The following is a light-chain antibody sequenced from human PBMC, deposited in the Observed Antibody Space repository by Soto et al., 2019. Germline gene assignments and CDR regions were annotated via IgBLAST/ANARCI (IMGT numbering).Light chain of an antibody. CDR1: HSVSSSY. V-gene: IGKV3-20*01. CDR3: QQYGNSPPNT. Sequence: EIVLTQSPGTLSLSPGERATLSCRASHSVSSSYLAWYQQKPGQAPRLLIYGASSRATGIPDRFSGSGSGTDFTLTISRLEPEDFAVYFCQQYGNSPPNTFGQGTKWISN. CDR2: GAS. J-gene: IGKJ2*01.